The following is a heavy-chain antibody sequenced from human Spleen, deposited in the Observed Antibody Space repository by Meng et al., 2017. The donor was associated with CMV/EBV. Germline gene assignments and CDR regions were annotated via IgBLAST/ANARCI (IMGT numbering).Heavy chain of an antibody. CDR1: GGSINYFY. CDR3: ARGYSSSWYVDY. J-gene: IGHJ4*02. D-gene: IGHD6-13*01. CDR2: IYSSGTT. Sequence: QMQRQESGPRLVKLSEPLSLTCTVSGGSINYFYWSWIRQSAGKRLEWIGRIYSSGTTDYNPSLKSRVTLSIDTSKNQFSLKLSSVTAADTAVYYCARGYSSSWYVDYWGQGTLVTVSS. V-gene: IGHV4-4*07.